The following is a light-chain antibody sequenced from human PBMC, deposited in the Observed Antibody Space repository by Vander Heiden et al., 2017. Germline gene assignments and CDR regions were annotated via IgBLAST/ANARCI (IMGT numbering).Light chain of an antibody. CDR3: QQRRTWLT. J-gene: IGKJ4*01. V-gene: IGKV3-11*01. CDR2: DAS. CDR1: QSVSSY. Sequence: IVLTQSPATLSWSPGERATLSCRASQSVSSYLAWYQQKPGQAPRLLSYDASNRATGIPARFSGSGSGTDFTLTISSLEPEDFAVYYCQQRRTWLTFGGGTKVEIK.